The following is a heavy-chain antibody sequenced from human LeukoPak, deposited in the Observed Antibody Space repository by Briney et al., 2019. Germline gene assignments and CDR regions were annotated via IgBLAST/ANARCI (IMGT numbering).Heavy chain of an antibody. CDR1: GGTFSRYA. CDR3: ATSGGDYYYYSLDV. J-gene: IGHJ6*03. V-gene: IGHV1-69*13. Sequence: SVKVSCKASGGTFSRYAISWVRQAPGQGLEWMGGVIPVLGTTNYAQTFQNKVTITADESTSTTYMELSSLTSEDTAVYYCATSGGDYYYYSLDVWGKGTPVTISS. D-gene: IGHD3-10*01. CDR2: VIPVLGTT.